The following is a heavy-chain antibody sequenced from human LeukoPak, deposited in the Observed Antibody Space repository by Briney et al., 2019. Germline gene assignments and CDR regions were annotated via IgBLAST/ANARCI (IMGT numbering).Heavy chain of an antibody. CDR2: IRYDGSHK. CDR3: AKAPVTTCRGAFCYPFDY. CDR1: GFTFSSYG. Sequence: GGSLRLSCAASGFTFSSYGMHWVRQAPGKGLEWVVFIRYDGSHKYYADSVKGRFTISRDSSKNTLFLQMNRLRPEDAAVYYCAKAPVTTCRGAFCYPFDYWGLGTLVTVSS. V-gene: IGHV3-30*02. D-gene: IGHD2-15*01. J-gene: IGHJ4*02.